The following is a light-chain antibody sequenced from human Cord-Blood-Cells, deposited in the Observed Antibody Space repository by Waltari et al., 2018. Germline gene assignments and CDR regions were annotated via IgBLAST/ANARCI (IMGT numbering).Light chain of an antibody. CDR1: SSDVGGYNY. CDR3: SSYTSSSTWV. J-gene: IGLJ3*02. V-gene: IGLV2-14*01. CDR2: DVS. Sequence: QSALTHPASVSGSPGQSITISCTGTSSDVGGYNYVSWYQQHQGKSPKLMIYDVSKRPSGVSNRFSGFKSGNTASLTISGLQAEDEADYYCSSYTSSSTWVFGGGTKLTVL.